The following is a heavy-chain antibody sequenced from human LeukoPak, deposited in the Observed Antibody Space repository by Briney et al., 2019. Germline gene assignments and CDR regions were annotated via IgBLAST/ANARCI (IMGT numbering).Heavy chain of an antibody. D-gene: IGHD6-13*01. J-gene: IGHJ4*02. Sequence: SETLSLTCSVSDGSLSSSSYYWGWIRQPPGKGLEWIGTIFYSGSSHYNASLKSRVIISVDRSKSQFSLRLSSVTAADTAIYYCARGEEQQLDKWGQGTLVTVSS. CDR2: IFYSGSS. CDR1: DGSLSSSSYY. V-gene: IGHV4-39*07. CDR3: ARGEEQQLDK.